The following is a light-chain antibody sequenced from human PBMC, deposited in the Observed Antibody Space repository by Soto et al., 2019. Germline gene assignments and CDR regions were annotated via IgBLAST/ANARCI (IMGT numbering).Light chain of an antibody. Sequence: EIVLTQSPATLSLSPGERATLSCRASQSVSNFLAWYLQRPGQAPRLLIFDASKRAAGVPARLSGSGSGTDFTLTTSILEPEDFAVYYCQQLTSWPITFGQGTRLEIK. CDR1: QSVSNF. J-gene: IGKJ5*01. CDR3: QQLTSWPIT. V-gene: IGKV3-11*01. CDR2: DAS.